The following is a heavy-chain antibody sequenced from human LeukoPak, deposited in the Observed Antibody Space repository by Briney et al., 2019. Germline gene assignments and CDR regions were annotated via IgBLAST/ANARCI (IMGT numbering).Heavy chain of an antibody. CDR3: ASSTGTLDY. D-gene: IGHD1-1*01. Sequence: GGSLRLSCAASGLSFNIYWMHWVRQAPGKGLTWVSCLNGDGSSATYADSVKGRFTISRDNTKNTVCLQLNSLRAEDAGVYYCASSTGTLDYWGQGTRVTVSS. CDR1: GLSFNIYW. CDR2: LNGDGSSA. J-gene: IGHJ4*02. V-gene: IGHV3-74*03.